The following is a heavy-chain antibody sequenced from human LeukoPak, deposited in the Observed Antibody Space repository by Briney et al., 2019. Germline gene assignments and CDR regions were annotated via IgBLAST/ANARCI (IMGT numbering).Heavy chain of an antibody. D-gene: IGHD1-14*01. CDR2: INHSGST. V-gene: IGHV4-34*01. J-gene: IGHJ5*02. CDR3: ASTTKARSNWFDP. Sequence: SETLSLTCAVYGGSFSGYYWSWIRQPPGKGLEWLGEINHSGSTNYNPSLKSRVTISVDTSKNQFSLKLSSVTAADTAVYYCASTTKARSNWFDPWGQGTLVTVSS. CDR1: GGSFSGYY.